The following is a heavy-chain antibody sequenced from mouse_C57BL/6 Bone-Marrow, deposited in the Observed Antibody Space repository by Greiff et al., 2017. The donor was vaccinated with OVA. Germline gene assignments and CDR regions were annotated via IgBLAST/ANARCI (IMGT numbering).Heavy chain of an antibody. Sequence: EVKLMESGGGLVKPGGSLKLSCAASGFTFSDYGMHWVRQAPEKGLEWVAYISSGSSTIYYADTVKGRYTISRDNAKNTLFLQMTSLRSEDTAMYYCARTTTVVAPYYWGQGTTLTVSS. CDR1: GFTFSDYG. V-gene: IGHV5-17*01. D-gene: IGHD1-1*01. CDR3: ARTTTVVAPYY. J-gene: IGHJ2*01. CDR2: ISSGSSTI.